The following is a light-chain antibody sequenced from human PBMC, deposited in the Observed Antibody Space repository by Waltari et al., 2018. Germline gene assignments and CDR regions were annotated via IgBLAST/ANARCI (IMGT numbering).Light chain of an antibody. CDR2: KAS. CDR1: QSVSIW. CDR3: QQYNSYSRT. Sequence: DIQMTQSPSTPSASVGDRVTITCRASQSVSIWLAWYQQNPGKAPNLLIYKASTLESGVPSRFSGSGSGTEFTLTISSLQPDDFATYYCQQYNSYSRTFGQGTKVEI. V-gene: IGKV1-5*03. J-gene: IGKJ1*01.